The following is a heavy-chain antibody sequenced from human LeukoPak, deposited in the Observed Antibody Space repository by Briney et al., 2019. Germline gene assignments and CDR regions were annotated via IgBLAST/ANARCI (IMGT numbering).Heavy chain of an antibody. V-gene: IGHV4-59*01. CDR2: IYYSGST. CDR1: GGPISSYY. CDR3: ARGEHYYDSSGSAFDI. D-gene: IGHD3-22*01. Sequence: SETLSLTCTVSGGPISSYYWSWIRQPPGKGLEWIGYIYYSGSTNYNPSLKSRVTISVDTSKNQFSLKLSSVTAADTAVYYCARGEHYYDSSGSAFDIWGQGTMVTVSS. J-gene: IGHJ3*02.